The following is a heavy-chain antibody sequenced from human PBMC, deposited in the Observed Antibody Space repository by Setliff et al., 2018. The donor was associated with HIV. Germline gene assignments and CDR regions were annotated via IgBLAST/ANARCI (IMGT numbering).Heavy chain of an antibody. CDR3: ARGGALSGFFFPNWLDP. J-gene: IGHJ5*02. D-gene: IGHD6-19*01. V-gene: IGHV1-2*02. CDR1: GYTFPSFY. Sequence: ASVKVSCKASGYTFPSFYVHWVRLAPGLGLEWMGWINPHSGNTDFAQRFQGRITMTRDTSINTVYMDLSRLTSDDTGIYYCARGGALSGFFFPNWLDPWGQGTLVTVSS. CDR2: INPHSGNT.